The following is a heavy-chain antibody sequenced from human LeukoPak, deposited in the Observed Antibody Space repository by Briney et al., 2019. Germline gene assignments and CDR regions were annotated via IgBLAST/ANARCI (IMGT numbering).Heavy chain of an antibody. Sequence: GGSLRLSCVASGFTFSTSGMHWVRQSPGKGLDWVAFIRNDGNKKSYAESVKGRFTISRDNSRNTLYLQMDSLSAEDTAVYYCAELGITMIGGVWGKGTTVTISS. CDR1: GFTFSTSG. D-gene: IGHD3-10*02. CDR3: AELGITMIGGV. CDR2: IRNDGNKK. J-gene: IGHJ6*04. V-gene: IGHV3-30*02.